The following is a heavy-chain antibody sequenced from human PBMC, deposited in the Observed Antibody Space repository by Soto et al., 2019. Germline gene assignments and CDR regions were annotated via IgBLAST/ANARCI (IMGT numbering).Heavy chain of an antibody. D-gene: IGHD2-15*01. Sequence: LRLSCAASGFTFGIHAMSWVRQAPGRGLEWVSFISGSGGSTYYADSVKGRFTISRDNSKKTLYLQMNSLRGEDTAVYYCGKGSAATNYFYYATDVWGQGTTVTVSS. CDR2: ISGSGGST. CDR1: GFTFGIHA. V-gene: IGHV3-23*01. CDR3: GKGSAATNYFYYATDV. J-gene: IGHJ6*02.